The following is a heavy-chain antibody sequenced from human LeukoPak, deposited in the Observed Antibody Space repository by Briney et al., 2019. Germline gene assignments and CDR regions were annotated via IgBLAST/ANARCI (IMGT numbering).Heavy chain of an antibody. CDR3: ARKYVNTRGEVGMDV. D-gene: IGHD3-16*01. J-gene: IGHJ6*02. CDR1: GFTFSDYY. V-gene: IGHV3-11*03. Sequence: GGSLRLSCAASGFTFSDYYMSWIRQAPGKGLEWVAYTSPSTDYRSYAPSVRGRFTVSRDNAKNSLSLEMNSLRAEDTAVYYCARKYVNTRGEVGMDVWGQGTTVTVSS. CDR2: TSPSTDYR.